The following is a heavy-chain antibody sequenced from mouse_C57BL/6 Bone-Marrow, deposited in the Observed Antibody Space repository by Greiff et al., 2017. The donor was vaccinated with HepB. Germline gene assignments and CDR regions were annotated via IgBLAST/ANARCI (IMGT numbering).Heavy chain of an antibody. J-gene: IGHJ2*01. Sequence: QVQLQQPGAELVKPGASVKVSCKASGYTFTSYWMHWVQQRPGQGLEWIVRIHPSDSDTNYNQKFKGKATLTVDKSSSTPYMQPSSLTSEDSAVYYCAIYDYPDYWGQGTTLTVSS. D-gene: IGHD2-4*01. CDR2: IHPSDSDT. V-gene: IGHV1-74*01. CDR1: GYTFTSYW. CDR3: AIYDYPDY.